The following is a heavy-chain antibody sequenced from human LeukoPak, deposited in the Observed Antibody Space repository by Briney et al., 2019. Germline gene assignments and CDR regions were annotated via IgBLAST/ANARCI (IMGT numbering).Heavy chain of an antibody. D-gene: IGHD2-21*02. J-gene: IGHJ4*02. CDR3: ARTSYCGGDCYSRLHFDY. CDR2: INPSSGGT. Sequence: ASVKVSCKASGYTFTGYYMHWVRQAPGQGLEWMGWINPSSGGTNYAQKFQGRVTMTRDTSISTAYMELSGLRSDDTAVYYCARTSYCGGDCYSRLHFDYWGQGTLVTVSS. CDR1: GYTFTGYY. V-gene: IGHV1-2*02.